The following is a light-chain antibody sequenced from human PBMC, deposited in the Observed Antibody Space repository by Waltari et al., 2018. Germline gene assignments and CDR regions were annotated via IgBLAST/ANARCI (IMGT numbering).Light chain of an antibody. J-gene: IGLJ2*01. Sequence: QSVLTQPASASGTPGQRVTISCSGSNSNVGGNTDNWYQQFPGTAPKLLIYIDNLRPSGIPDRFSGSKSGTSASLAISGLQSEDEADYYCAVWDDSLNGPVFGGGTKLTVL. CDR3: AVWDDSLNGPV. CDR1: NSNVGGNT. V-gene: IGLV1-44*01. CDR2: IDN.